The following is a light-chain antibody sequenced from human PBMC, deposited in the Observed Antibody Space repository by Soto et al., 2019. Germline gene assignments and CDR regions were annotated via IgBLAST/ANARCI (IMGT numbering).Light chain of an antibody. CDR3: QQRRNWRT. CDR1: QSVSSY. V-gene: IGKV3-11*01. Sequence: EIVLTQSPATLSLSPGERATLSCRASQSVSSYLAWYQQKPGQAPRLLIYDASTSATGIPARFSGSGSGADFTLTISGLEPEDFAVYYCQQRRNWRTFCQGTKVDFK. J-gene: IGKJ1*01. CDR2: DAS.